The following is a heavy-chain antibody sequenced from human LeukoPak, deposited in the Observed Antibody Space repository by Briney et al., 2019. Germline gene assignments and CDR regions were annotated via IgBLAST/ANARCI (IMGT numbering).Heavy chain of an antibody. CDR1: GYTFTANY. D-gene: IGHD3-22*01. CDR2: INPNSGGT. V-gene: IGHV1-2*02. CDR3: ARASLGDSSAYYQRPYWYFDL. Sequence: GASVKVSCKASGYTFTANYIHWVRQAPGRGLEWMGWINPNSGGTDYAQKFLGRVTMTRDTSISTAYMELSRLTSDDTAVYYCARASLGDSSAYYQRPYWYFDLWGRGTLVTVSS. J-gene: IGHJ2*01.